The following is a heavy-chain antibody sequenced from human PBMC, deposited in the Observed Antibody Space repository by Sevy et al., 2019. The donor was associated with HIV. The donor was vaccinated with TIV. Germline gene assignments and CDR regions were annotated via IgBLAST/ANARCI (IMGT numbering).Heavy chain of an antibody. Sequence: GGSLRLSCAASXFXFSSYWMSWVRQAPGKGLEWVANIKQDGSEKYYVDSVKGRFTISRDNAKNSLYLQMNSLRAEDTAVXYCARGGRWLQXQGXYGMDXXGQGTTVTVSS. J-gene: IGHJ6*02. CDR2: IKQDGSEK. D-gene: IGHD5-12*01. V-gene: IGHV3-7*01. CDR3: ARGGRWLQXQGXYGMDX. CDR1: XFXFSSYW.